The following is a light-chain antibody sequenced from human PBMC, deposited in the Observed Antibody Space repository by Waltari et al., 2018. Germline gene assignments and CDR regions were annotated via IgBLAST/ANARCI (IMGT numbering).Light chain of an antibody. V-gene: IGKV2-30*01. J-gene: IGKJ1*01. CDR3: MQGSHWPWT. CDR1: QSLVSSDGNTY. Sequence: DVVMTQSPLSLPVTLGQPASISCRSSQSLVSSDGNTYFNWFQQRLGQSPRRLFYKVSNRDSGVPDRFSGSGSGTDFTLRISRVEAEDVGVYDCMQGSHWPWTFGQGTKVEIK. CDR2: KVS.